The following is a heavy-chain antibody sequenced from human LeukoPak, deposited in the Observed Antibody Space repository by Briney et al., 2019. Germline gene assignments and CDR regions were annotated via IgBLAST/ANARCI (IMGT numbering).Heavy chain of an antibody. J-gene: IGHJ5*02. D-gene: IGHD6-13*01. CDR3: ARLYSSSWYNWFDP. CDR2: INPNSGGT. Sequence: ASVKVSCKASGYTFTGYYMHWVRQAPGQGLESMGWINPNSGGTNYAQKFQGRVTMTRDTSISTAYMELSRLRSDDTAVYYCARLYSSSWYNWFDPWGQGTLVTVSS. V-gene: IGHV1-2*02. CDR1: GYTFTGYY.